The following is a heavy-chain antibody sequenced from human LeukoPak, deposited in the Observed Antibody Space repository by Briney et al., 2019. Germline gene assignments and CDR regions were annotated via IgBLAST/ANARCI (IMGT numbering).Heavy chain of an antibody. V-gene: IGHV4-38-2*02. J-gene: IGHJ4*02. CDR2: IYHSGST. CDR3: ARQTGSGLFILP. CDR1: GYSTSSGYY. Sequence: PETLSLTCTVSGYSTSSGYYWGWIRQPPGKGLEWIGIIYHSGSTYYHASLKSQGSISIDTSKNQFSLRLTSVIAADTAVYYCARQTGSGLFILPGGQGTLVTVSS. D-gene: IGHD3/OR15-3a*01.